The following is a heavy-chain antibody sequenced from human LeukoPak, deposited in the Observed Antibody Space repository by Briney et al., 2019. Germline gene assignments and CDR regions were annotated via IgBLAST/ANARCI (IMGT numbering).Heavy chain of an antibody. CDR1: GGSISSGGYS. V-gene: IGHV4-30-2*01. CDR3: ARSLHQVGATAAFDI. J-gene: IGHJ3*02. Sequence: PSETLSLTCAVSGGSISSGGYSWSWIRQPPGKGLEWIGYIYHSGSTYYNPSLKSRVTISVDRSKNQFSLKLSSVTAADTAVYYCARSLHQVGATAAFDIWGQGTMVTVSS. D-gene: IGHD1-26*01. CDR2: IYHSGST.